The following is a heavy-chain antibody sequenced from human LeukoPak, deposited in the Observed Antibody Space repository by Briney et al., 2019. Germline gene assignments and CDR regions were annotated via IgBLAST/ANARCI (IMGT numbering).Heavy chain of an antibody. CDR2: ISSSSSYI. CDR1: GFTFSSCS. CDR3: ARDLSAYYDSSGYWFLFDY. D-gene: IGHD3-22*01. J-gene: IGHJ4*02. Sequence: PGGSLRLSCAASGFTFSSCSMNWVRQAPGKGLEWVSSISSSSSYIYYADSVKGRFTISRDNAKNSLYLQMNSLRAEDTAVYYCARDLSAYYDSSGYWFLFDYWGQGTLVTVSS. V-gene: IGHV3-21*01.